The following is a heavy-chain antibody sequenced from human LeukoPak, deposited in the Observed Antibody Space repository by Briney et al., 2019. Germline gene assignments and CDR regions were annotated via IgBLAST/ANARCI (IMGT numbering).Heavy chain of an antibody. D-gene: IGHD6-13*01. CDR2: IYHSGST. V-gene: IGHV4-38-2*01. Sequence: PSETLSLTCAVSGYSISSGYYWGWIRQPPGKGLEWIGSIYHSGSTYYNPPLKSRVTISVDTSKNQFSLKLSSVTAADTAVYYCARSTAARFGTWGQGTLVTVSS. CDR3: ARSTAARFGT. J-gene: IGHJ4*02. CDR1: GYSISSGYY.